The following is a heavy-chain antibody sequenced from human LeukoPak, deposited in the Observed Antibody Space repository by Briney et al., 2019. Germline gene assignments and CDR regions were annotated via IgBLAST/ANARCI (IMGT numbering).Heavy chain of an antibody. CDR1: GYTFTSYD. Sequence: ASVKVSCKASGYTFTSYDINWVRQATGQGLEWMGWMNPNSGNTGYAQKFQGRVTITRNTSISTAYMELSSLRSADTAVYYCAISSTSGGYYYYYYMDVWGKGTTVTVSS. D-gene: IGHD2-2*01. J-gene: IGHJ6*03. V-gene: IGHV1-8*03. CDR3: AISSTSGGYYYYYYMDV. CDR2: MNPNSGNT.